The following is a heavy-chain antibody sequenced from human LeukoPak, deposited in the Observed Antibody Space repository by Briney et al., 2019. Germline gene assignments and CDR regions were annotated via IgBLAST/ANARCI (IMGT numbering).Heavy chain of an antibody. Sequence: ASVKVSCKASGYTFTSYGISWVRQAPGQGLEWMGWISAYNGNTNYAQKLQGRVTMTTDTSTSTAYMELRSLRSDDTAVYYCAKDGATYYDFWSPWGRFDYWGQGTLVTVSS. D-gene: IGHD3-3*01. CDR3: AKDGATYYDFWSPWGRFDY. CDR2: ISAYNGNT. CDR1: GYTFTSYG. J-gene: IGHJ4*02. V-gene: IGHV1-18*01.